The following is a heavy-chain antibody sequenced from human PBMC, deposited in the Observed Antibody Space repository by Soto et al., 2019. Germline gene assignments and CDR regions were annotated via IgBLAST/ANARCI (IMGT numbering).Heavy chain of an antibody. V-gene: IGHV4-4*02. D-gene: IGHD6-13*01. CDR2: IYHSGTT. CDR1: GASMSTTDW. CDR3: AIPGAGDFDS. J-gene: IGHJ4*02. Sequence: SETLSLTCAVSGASMSTTDWWSWVRQPPGKGLEWIGEIYHSGTTNYNPSLKSRLTMSVGKFKNHFSLTLTSVTAADTDVYYCAIPGAGDFDSWGQGTMVTVS.